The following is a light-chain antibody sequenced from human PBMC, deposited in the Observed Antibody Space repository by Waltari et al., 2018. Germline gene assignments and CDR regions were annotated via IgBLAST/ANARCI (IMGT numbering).Light chain of an antibody. V-gene: IGKV1-5*01. J-gene: IGKJ1*01. Sequence: DIQMTQSPSTLSASVGDRVTITCRASQSISSWLAWYQQKPGKAPNLLIYDASSLESGVPSRFSGSGSGTEFTLTISSLQPDDFATYYCKQYNSYPWTFGQGTKVEIK. CDR2: DAS. CDR3: KQYNSYPWT. CDR1: QSISSW.